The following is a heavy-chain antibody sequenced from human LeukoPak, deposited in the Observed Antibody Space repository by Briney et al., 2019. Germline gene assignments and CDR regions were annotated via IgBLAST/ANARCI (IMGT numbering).Heavy chain of an antibody. J-gene: IGHJ6*03. CDR2: ISSSSSYI. CDR3: ARVSGYVYMDV. Sequence: GGSLRLSCAASGFTFSTYAMHWVRQAPGKGLEWVSSISSSSSYIYYADSVKGRFTISRDNAKNSLYLQMNSLRAEDTAVYYCARVSGYVYMDVWGKGTTVTISS. V-gene: IGHV3-21*01. D-gene: IGHD5-12*01. CDR1: GFTFSTYA.